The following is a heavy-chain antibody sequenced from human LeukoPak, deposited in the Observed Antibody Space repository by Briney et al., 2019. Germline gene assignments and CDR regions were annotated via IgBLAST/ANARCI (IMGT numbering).Heavy chain of an antibody. Sequence: ASVKVSCKASGYSLTTYYMHWVRPAPGQGLEWMAIINPSGGGTKYAQKFQGRVTMTRDTPTNTVYMELSSLRSDDTAVYYCARDGGSGSDYGMDVWGQGTTVTVSS. CDR3: ARDGGSGSDYGMDV. V-gene: IGHV1-46*01. CDR2: INPSGGGT. D-gene: IGHD3-10*01. CDR1: GYSLTTYY. J-gene: IGHJ6*02.